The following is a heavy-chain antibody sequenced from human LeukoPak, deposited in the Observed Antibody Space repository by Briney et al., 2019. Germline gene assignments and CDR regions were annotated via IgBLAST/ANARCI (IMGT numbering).Heavy chain of an antibody. CDR2: INSDGNTT. CDR1: GFTFSSYW. CDR3: ARAVYSSSWPYYYYYMDV. J-gene: IGHJ6*03. Sequence: GGSLRLSCAASGFTFSSYWMHWVRQAPGKGLVWVSHINSDGNTTNYADSVKGRFTVSRDNAKNSLYLQMNSLRAEDTAVYYCARAVYSSSWPYYYYYMDVWGKGTTVTISS. D-gene: IGHD6-13*01. V-gene: IGHV3-74*01.